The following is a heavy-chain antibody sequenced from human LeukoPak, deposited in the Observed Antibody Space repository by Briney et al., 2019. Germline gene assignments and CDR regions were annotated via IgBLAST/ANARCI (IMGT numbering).Heavy chain of an antibody. Sequence: ASVKVSCKASGYTFTDYYMHWVRQAPGQGLEWRGWINPNSGGTNYVQKFQGRVTMNRDTSISTAYMELSRLISDDTAVYYCARDRGRISDYYGSGRSLHYYMDAWGKGTTVTVSS. CDR2: INPNSGGT. CDR1: GYTFTDYY. CDR3: ARDRGRISDYYGSGRSLHYYMDA. V-gene: IGHV1-2*02. D-gene: IGHD3-10*01. J-gene: IGHJ6*03.